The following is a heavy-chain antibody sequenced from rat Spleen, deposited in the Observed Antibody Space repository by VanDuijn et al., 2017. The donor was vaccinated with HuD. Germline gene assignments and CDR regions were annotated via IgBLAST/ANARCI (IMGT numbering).Heavy chain of an antibody. CDR2: ISYDGIST. V-gene: IGHV5-29*01. CDR3: ASQEGRRYFDY. D-gene: IGHD1-11*01. CDR1: GFTFSDYY. J-gene: IGHJ2*01. Sequence: EVQLVESDGGLVQPGRSLKLSCAASGFTFSDYYMAWVRQAPSKGLEWVAIISYDGISTYYRDSVKGRFTISRDNAKSTLYLQMNSLRSEDTATYYCASQEGRRYFDYWGQGVMVTVSS.